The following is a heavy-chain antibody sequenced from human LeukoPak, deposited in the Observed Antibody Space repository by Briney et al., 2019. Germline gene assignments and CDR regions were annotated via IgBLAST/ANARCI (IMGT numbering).Heavy chain of an antibody. CDR3: ARAGPYSGSYYAFEI. CDR2: IWNDGGNK. V-gene: IGHV3-33*01. CDR1: GFTFSSYG. J-gene: IGHJ3*02. D-gene: IGHD1-26*01. Sequence: GGSLRLSCAASGFTFSSYGMHWVRQAPGKGLEWVTVIWNDGGNKYYADSVKGRFTISRDNSKNTLYLQMNSLRAEDTAVYYCARAGPYSGSYYAFEIWGQGTMVTVSS.